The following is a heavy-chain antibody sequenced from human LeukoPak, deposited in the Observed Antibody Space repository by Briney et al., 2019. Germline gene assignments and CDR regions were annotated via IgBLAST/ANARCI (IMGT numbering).Heavy chain of an antibody. CDR1: GYTFTSYG. CDR2: ISAYNGNT. D-gene: IGHD2-2*01. Sequence: ASVKVSCKASGYTFTSYGISWVRQAPGQGLEWMGWISAYNGNTNYAQKLQGRVTMTTDTSTSTAYMELGSLRSDDTAVYYCARDTLGPQQSQLLLSHWFDPWGQGTLVTVSS. CDR3: ARDTLGPQQSQLLLSHWFDP. V-gene: IGHV1-18*01. J-gene: IGHJ5*02.